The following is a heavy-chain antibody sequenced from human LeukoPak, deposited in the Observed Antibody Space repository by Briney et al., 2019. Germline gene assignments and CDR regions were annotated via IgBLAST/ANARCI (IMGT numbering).Heavy chain of an antibody. D-gene: IGHD2-8*01. V-gene: IGHV1-2*02. CDR1: GYTFTVHH. Sequence: ASVKVSCKASGYTFTVHHIHWARQAPGQGLEWMGWINPNSGATNYAQKFQGRVTITADESTSTAYMELSSLRSEDTAVYYCARDCTNGVCLDYWGQGTLVTVSS. CDR3: ARDCTNGVCLDY. CDR2: INPNSGAT. J-gene: IGHJ4*02.